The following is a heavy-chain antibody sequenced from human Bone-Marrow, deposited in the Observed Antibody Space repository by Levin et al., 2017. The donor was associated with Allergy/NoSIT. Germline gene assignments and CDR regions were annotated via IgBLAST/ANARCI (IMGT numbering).Heavy chain of an antibody. CDR1: GFTFDDYA. V-gene: IGHV3-9*01. J-gene: IGHJ4*02. D-gene: IGHD3-22*01. CDR3: AKGGDYDSSGYYSVGYFDY. CDR2: ISWNSGSI. Sequence: PGGSLRLSCAASGFTFDDYAMHWVRQAPGKGLEWVSGISWNSGSIGYADSVKGRFTISRDNAKNSLYLQMNSLRAEDTALYYCAKGGDYDSSGYYSVGYFDYWGQGTLVIVSS.